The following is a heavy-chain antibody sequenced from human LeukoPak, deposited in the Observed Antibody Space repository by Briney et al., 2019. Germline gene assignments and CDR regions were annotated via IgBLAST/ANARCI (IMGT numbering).Heavy chain of an antibody. CDR3: AREAVGATTGEAFDI. V-gene: IGHV3-30-3*01. CDR2: ISYDGSNK. CDR1: GFTFSSYA. Sequence: AGSLRLSCAASGFTFSSYAMHWDRQAPGQGREWVAVISYDGSNKYYADSVKGRFTISRDNSTNTLYLHMNSMRAEDTAVYYCAREAVGATTGEAFDIWGQGTMVTVSS. D-gene: IGHD1-26*01. J-gene: IGHJ3*02.